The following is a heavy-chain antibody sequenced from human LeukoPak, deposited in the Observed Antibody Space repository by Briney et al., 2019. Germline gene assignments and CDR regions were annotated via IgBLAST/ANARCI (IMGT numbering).Heavy chain of an antibody. V-gene: IGHV1-2*02. CDR2: INPNSGGT. D-gene: IGHD3-3*01. Sequence: GASVKVSCKASGYTFTGYYMHWMRQAPGQGLEWMGWINPNSGGTNYAQKFQGRVTKTRDTSISTAYMELSRLRSDDTAVYYCARAESKPYYDFWSGNGNYYMDVWGKGTTVTVSS. J-gene: IGHJ6*03. CDR1: GYTFTGYY. CDR3: ARAESKPYYDFWSGNGNYYMDV.